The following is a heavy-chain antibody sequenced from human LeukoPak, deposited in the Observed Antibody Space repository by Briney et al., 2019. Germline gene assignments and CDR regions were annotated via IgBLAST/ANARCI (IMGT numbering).Heavy chain of an antibody. J-gene: IGHJ4*02. CDR1: KFTFSTYA. Sequence: GGSLRLSCAASKFTFSTYAMHWVRQAPGKGLEWVSGISAGGGATYYADSVKGRFTISRDNSKNTLYLQMNSLRAEDTAVYYCASPRAGYWGQGTLVTVSS. V-gene: IGHV3-23*01. CDR2: ISAGGGAT. CDR3: ASPRAGY.